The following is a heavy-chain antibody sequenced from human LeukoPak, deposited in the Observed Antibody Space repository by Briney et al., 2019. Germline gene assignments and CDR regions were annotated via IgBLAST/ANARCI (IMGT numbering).Heavy chain of an antibody. CDR1: GVSIKTDY. CDR2: IFDTGST. D-gene: IGHD4/OR15-4a*01. CDR3: AKAGRTISGSFDT. V-gene: IGHV4-59*01. J-gene: IGHJ4*02. Sequence: PAETLSLTYTVSGVSIKTDYWSWIRQTPEKGLEWIAYIFDTGSTTYNPSLKSRVTMSMDTSKNQFSLNLNSVTAADSAVYYCAKAGRTISGSFDTWGQGTLVTVSS.